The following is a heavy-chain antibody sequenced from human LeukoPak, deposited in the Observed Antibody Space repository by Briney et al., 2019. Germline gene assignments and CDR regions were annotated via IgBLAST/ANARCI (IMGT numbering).Heavy chain of an antibody. V-gene: IGHV3-7*01. Sequence: PGGSLRLSCAASGFTLSSYWMTWVRQAPGKGLEWVACIKQDGSEKYYVDSVKGRFTISRDNAKNSLYLQMNTLRAEDTAVYYCANFGDVYKDAFDIWGQGTMVTVSS. CDR2: IKQDGSEK. CDR3: ANFGDVYKDAFDI. D-gene: IGHD5-24*01. J-gene: IGHJ3*02. CDR1: GFTLSSYW.